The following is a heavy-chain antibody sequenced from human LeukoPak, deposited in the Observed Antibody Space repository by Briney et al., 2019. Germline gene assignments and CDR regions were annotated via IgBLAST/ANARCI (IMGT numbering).Heavy chain of an antibody. CDR3: ARGGEYQLLYDAFDI. CDR1: GYTFTRYA. D-gene: IGHD2-2*01. CDR2: INPNSGGT. Sequence: VASVKVSCKASGYTFTRYAISWVRQAPGQGLDWMGWINPNSGGTNYAQKFQGRVTMTRDTSISTAYMELSRLRSDDTAVYYCARGGEYQLLYDAFDIWGQGTMVTVSS. J-gene: IGHJ3*02. V-gene: IGHV1-2*02.